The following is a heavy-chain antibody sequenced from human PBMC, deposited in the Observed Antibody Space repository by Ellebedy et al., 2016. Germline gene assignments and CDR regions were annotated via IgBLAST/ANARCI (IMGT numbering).Heavy chain of an antibody. CDR1: GGSSISYY. CDR3: ARERGDAFDI. V-gene: IGHV4-59*01. J-gene: IGHJ3*02. CDR2: IYYSGST. Sequence: SETLSPTCTVPGGSSISYYWSWIRQPPGKGLEWIGYIYYSGSTNYNPSLKSRVTISVDTSKNRFSLKLSSVTAADTAVYYCARERGDAFDIWGQGTMVTVSS. D-gene: IGHD3-10*01.